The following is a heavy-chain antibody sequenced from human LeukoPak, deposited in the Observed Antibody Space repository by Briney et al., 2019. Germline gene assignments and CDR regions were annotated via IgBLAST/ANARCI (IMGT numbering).Heavy chain of an antibody. V-gene: IGHV3-7*02. J-gene: IGHJ4*02. Sequence: PGGSLRLSCAASGFTFSSYWMTWVRQSPEKGLEWVANIKQDGSEKHYVDSVKGRFTISRDNAKNSLYLQMNSLRVEDTAVYYCARIGRYFDYWGQGTLVTVSS. CDR1: GFTFSSYW. D-gene: IGHD1-26*01. CDR2: IKQDGSEK. CDR3: ARIGRYFDY.